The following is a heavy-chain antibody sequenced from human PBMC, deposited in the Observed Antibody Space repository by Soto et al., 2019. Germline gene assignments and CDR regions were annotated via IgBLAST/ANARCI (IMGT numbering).Heavy chain of an antibody. J-gene: IGHJ5*02. CDR1: GFTVSNTY. Sequence: GGSLRLSCAASGFTVSNTYMTWVRQPPGKGLECVSVIYTAGGTNYTDSVKGRFIISRDNSKNTLYLQMNSLRAEDTAVYYCARALPVAKGGFDPWGQGTLVTVSS. D-gene: IGHD2-2*01. CDR3: ARALPVAKGGFDP. CDR2: IYTAGGT. V-gene: IGHV3-53*01.